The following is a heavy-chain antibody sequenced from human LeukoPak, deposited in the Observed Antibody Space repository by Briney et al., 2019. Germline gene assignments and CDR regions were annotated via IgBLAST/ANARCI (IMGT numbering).Heavy chain of an antibody. V-gene: IGHV1-18*01. CDR3: SRTTDASGSHYPLDY. D-gene: IGHD3-10*01. J-gene: IGHJ4*02. CDR1: GYTFINYG. CDR2: ISAYTGHT. Sequence: VASVKVSCKTSGYTFINYGISWVRQAPGQGLEWMAWISAYTGHTRHAQKFKGRVTMTTDSATSTVYMDLRSLSSDDTAVYYCSRTTDASGSHYPLDYWGQGTLVTVSS.